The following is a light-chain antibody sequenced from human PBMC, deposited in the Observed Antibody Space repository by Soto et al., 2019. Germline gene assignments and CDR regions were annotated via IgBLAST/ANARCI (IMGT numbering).Light chain of an antibody. V-gene: IGKV3-11*01. CDR3: QPRDTWPPLYI. J-gene: IGKJ3*01. CDR2: GTS. Sequence: EIVLTQSPATLSLSPGERATLSCRASQSITTSFAWYQQKPGQAPTLLIYGTSNRAPGIPARFSGSGSGTDFTRTISALDPEDFAVYDCQPRDTWPPLYIFGPGTKV. CDR1: QSITTS.